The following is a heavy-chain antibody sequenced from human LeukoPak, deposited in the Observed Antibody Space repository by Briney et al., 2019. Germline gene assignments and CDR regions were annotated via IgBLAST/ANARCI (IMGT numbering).Heavy chain of an antibody. CDR2: IHYSGSS. J-gene: IGHJ4*02. CDR1: GDSISSFY. D-gene: IGHD2-15*01. CDR3: VLAPNSNWFDF. V-gene: IGHV4-59*08. Sequence: SETLSLTCSVSGDSISSFYWNWIRQSPGRGLEWIGNIHYSGSSLYNPSLRSRVTMSIDTSKKQFFLKLRSVTAADTAVYYCVLAPNSNWFDFWGQGTLVTVSS.